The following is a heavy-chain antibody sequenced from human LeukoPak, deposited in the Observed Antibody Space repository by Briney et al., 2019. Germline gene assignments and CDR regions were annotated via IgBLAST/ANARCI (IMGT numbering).Heavy chain of an antibody. D-gene: IGHD6-13*01. CDR1: GFALSDYY. Sequence: GGSLRLSCAASGFALSDYYMSWVRQAPGKGLEWVSSISSSSSYIYYADSVKGRFTISRDNAKNSLYLQMNSLRAEDTAVYYCARGEFGIAAAGSDYWGQGTLVTVSS. V-gene: IGHV3-21*01. J-gene: IGHJ4*02. CDR2: ISSSSSYI. CDR3: ARGEFGIAAAGSDY.